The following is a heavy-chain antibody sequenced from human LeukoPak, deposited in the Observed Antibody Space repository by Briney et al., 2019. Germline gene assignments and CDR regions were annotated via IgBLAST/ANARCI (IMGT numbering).Heavy chain of an antibody. CDR3: AGKGGSGWTGNWFDP. CDR1: GGSISSSSYY. D-gene: IGHD6-19*01. Sequence: SETLSLTCTVSGGSISSSSYYWGWIRQPPGKGLEWIGSIYYSGSTYYNPSLKSRVTISVDTSKNQFSLKLSSVTAADTAVYYCAGKGGSGWTGNWFDPWGQGTLVTVSS. J-gene: IGHJ5*02. V-gene: IGHV4-39*01. CDR2: IYYSGST.